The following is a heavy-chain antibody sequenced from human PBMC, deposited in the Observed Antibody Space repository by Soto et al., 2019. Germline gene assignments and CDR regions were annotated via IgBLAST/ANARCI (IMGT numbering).Heavy chain of an antibody. CDR2: ISWNSGSI. Sequence: GGSLRLSCAASGFTFDDYAMHWVRQAPGKGLEWVSGISWNSGSIGYADSVKGRFTISRDNAKNSLYLQMNSLRAEDTALYYCAKIYSIGIALGDDAFDIWGQGTMVTVSS. CDR1: GFTFDDYA. D-gene: IGHD6-13*01. J-gene: IGHJ3*02. V-gene: IGHV3-9*01. CDR3: AKIYSIGIALGDDAFDI.